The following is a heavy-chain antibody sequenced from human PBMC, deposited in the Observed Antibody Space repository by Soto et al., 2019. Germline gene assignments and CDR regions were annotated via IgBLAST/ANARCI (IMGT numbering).Heavy chain of an antibody. J-gene: IGHJ6*02. Sequence: PGGSLRLSCAASGFTVSSNYMSWVRQAPGKGLEWVSVIYSGGSTYYADSVKGRFTISRDNSKNTLYLQMNSLRAEDTAVYYCARDHRTRYDSSGYYSDTVYYYYGMDVWGQGTTVTVSS. CDR1: GFTVSSNY. CDR3: ARDHRTRYDSSGYYSDTVYYYYGMDV. V-gene: IGHV3-53*01. D-gene: IGHD3-22*01. CDR2: IYSGGST.